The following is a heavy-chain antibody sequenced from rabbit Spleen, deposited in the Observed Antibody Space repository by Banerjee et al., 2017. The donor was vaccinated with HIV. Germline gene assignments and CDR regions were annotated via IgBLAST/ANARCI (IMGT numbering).Heavy chain of an antibody. CDR2: IDTGDGYT. D-gene: IGHD1-1*01. J-gene: IGHJ6*01. CDR3: ARDTATSFSSYGMDL. CDR1: GFSFSSTYY. V-gene: IGHV1S45*01. Sequence: QEQLEESGGDLVKPEGSLTLTCTASGFSFSSTYYMCWVRQAPGKGLEWIGCIDTGDGYTYYASWAKGRFTISKTSSTTVTLQMTSLTAADTATYFCARDTATSFSSYGMDLWGQGTLVTVS.